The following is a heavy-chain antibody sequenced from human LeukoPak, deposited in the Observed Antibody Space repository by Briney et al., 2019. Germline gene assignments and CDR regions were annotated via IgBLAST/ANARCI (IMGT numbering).Heavy chain of an antibody. Sequence: GGSLRLSCAASGFTFSSYGMHWVRQAPGKGLEWVAVISYDGSNKYYADSVKGRFTISRDNSRNTLYLQMNSLRAEDTAVYYCAKEYSSSSVDYWGQGTLVTVSS. D-gene: IGHD6-6*01. V-gene: IGHV3-30*18. CDR3: AKEYSSSSVDY. CDR1: GFTFSSYG. J-gene: IGHJ4*02. CDR2: ISYDGSNK.